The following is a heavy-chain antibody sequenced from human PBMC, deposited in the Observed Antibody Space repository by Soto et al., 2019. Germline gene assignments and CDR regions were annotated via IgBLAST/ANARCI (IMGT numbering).Heavy chain of an antibody. D-gene: IGHD3-10*01. CDR2: INSDGSST. V-gene: IGHV3-74*01. J-gene: IGHJ6*03. Sequence: EVQLVESGGGLVQPGGSLRLSCAASGFTFSSYWMHWVRQVPGKGLVWVSRINSDGSSTSYADSVKGRFTISRDNAKNTLDLQMNSLRADDTAVYYCARVGSWSSSYYYMNVWGKGTTVTVSS. CDR1: GFTFSSYW. CDR3: ARVGSWSSSYYYMNV.